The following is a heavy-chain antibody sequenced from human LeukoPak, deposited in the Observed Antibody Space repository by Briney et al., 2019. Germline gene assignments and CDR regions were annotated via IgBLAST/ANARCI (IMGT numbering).Heavy chain of an antibody. Sequence: ASVKVSCRSSGYTFTNYAPHWVRQAPGQSLEWMGWINTGTGNTKSSQNLQDRVTFTMDTSATTAYMELSSLRSEDTAVYYCTRLYSSGWRYDAFQIWGQGTMVTVSS. CDR3: TRLYSSGWRYDAFQI. CDR2: INTGTGNT. J-gene: IGHJ3*02. D-gene: IGHD6-19*01. V-gene: IGHV1-3*04. CDR1: GYTFTNYA.